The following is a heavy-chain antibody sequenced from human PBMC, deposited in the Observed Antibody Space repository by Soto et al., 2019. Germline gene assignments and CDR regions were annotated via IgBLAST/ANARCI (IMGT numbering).Heavy chain of an antibody. CDR3: ARGGGCSGGSCYYFDY. CDR1: GFTFSSYW. D-gene: IGHD2-15*01. J-gene: IGHJ4*02. V-gene: IGHV3-7*01. CDR2: IKQDGSEK. Sequence: GGSLRLSCAASGFTFSSYWMSWVRQAPGKGLEWVANIKQDGSEKYYVDSVKGRFTISRDNAKNSLYLQMNSLRAEDTAVYYCARGGGCSGGSCYYFDYWGQGTLVTVSS.